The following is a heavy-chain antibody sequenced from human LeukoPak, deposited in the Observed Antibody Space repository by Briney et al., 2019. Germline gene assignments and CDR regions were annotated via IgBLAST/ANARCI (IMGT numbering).Heavy chain of an antibody. CDR1: GYTFTSYD. D-gene: IGHD2-21*02. CDR2: MNPNSGNT. J-gene: IGHJ3*02. Sequence: ASVKVSCKASGYTFTSYDINWVRQATGQGLEWMGWMNPNSGNTGYAQKFQGRVTMTRNTSISTAYMELSSLRSEDTAVYYCVRLGAYCGGDCPNDAFDIWGQGTMVTVSS. V-gene: IGHV1-8*01. CDR3: VRLGAYCGGDCPNDAFDI.